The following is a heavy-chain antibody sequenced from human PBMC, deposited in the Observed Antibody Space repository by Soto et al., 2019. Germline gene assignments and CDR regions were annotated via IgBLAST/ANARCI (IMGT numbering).Heavy chain of an antibody. J-gene: IGHJ4*02. CDR3: AKDARGPDY. Sequence: GGSMRLSCAASGFTFSTYVRSWVRQAPGKGLEWVSGISSSGVNTYYADSVKGRFTISRDNSKNTLYLQMNNLRAEDTAIYYCAKDARGPDYWGQGSLVTVSS. CDR2: ISSSGVNT. CDR1: GFTFSTYV. V-gene: IGHV3-23*01.